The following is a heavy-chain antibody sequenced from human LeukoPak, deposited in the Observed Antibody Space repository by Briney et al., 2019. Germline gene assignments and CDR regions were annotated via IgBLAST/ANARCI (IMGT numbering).Heavy chain of an antibody. CDR2: IYTSGST. J-gene: IGHJ4*02. D-gene: IGHD6-13*01. CDR3: ARGGAAAGRFDY. V-gene: IGHV4-4*07. CDR1: GGSISSYY. Sequence: PSETLSLTCTVSGGSISSYYWSWIRQPAGKGLEWIGRIYTSGSTNYNPSLKSRVTISVDRSKNQFSLKLSSVTAADTAVYYCARGGAAAGRFDYWGQGTLVTVSS.